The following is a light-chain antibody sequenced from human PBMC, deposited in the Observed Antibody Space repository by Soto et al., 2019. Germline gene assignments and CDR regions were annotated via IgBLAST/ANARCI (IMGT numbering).Light chain of an antibody. CDR3: QQRSNWPA. Sequence: LTQSPGTLSLSTGERATLSCGASQSVSSNYLAWYQQKPGQAPRLLIYGASSRATGIPDRFSGSGSGTEFTLTINSLQSEDFAVYYCQQRSNWPAFGGGTKVDIK. V-gene: IGKV3D-20*02. J-gene: IGKJ4*01. CDR1: QSVSSNY. CDR2: GAS.